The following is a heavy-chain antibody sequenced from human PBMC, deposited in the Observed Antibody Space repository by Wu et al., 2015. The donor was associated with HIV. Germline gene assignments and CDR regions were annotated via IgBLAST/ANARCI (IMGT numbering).Heavy chain of an antibody. V-gene: IGHV1-69*12. D-gene: IGHD3-3*02. CDR3: ARDRNHIFLLNNDAFDI. J-gene: IGHJ3*02. CDR2: IIPIFGTA. CDR1: GGTFSSYA. Sequence: QVQLVQSGAEVKKPGSSVKVSCKASGGTFSSYAISWVRQAPGQGLEWMGGIIPIFGTANYAQKFQGRVTITADESTSTAYMELSSLRSEDTAVYYCARDRNHIFLLNNDAFDIWGQGTMVTVSS.